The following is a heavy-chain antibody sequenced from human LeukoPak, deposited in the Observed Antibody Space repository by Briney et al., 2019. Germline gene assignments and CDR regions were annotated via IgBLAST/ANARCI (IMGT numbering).Heavy chain of an antibody. V-gene: IGHV3-23*01. Sequence: GGTLRLSCAASGFTFSSYGMSWVRQAPGKGLEWVSAISGSGGSTYYADSVKGRFTISRDNSKNTLYLQMNSLRAEDTAVYYCAKRPAAGLNYFDYWGQGTLVTVSS. D-gene: IGHD6-13*01. J-gene: IGHJ4*02. CDR3: AKRPAAGLNYFDY. CDR2: ISGSGGST. CDR1: GFTFSSYG.